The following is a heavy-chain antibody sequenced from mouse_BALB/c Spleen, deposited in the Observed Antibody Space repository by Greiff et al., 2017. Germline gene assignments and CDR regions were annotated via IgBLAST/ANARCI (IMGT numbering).Heavy chain of an antibody. CDR2: INSNGGST. J-gene: IGHJ3*01. Sequence: EVKVVESGGGLVQPGGSLKLSCAASGFTFSSYGMSWVRQTPDKRLELVATINSNGGSTYYPDSVKGRFTISRDNAKNTLYLQMSSLKSEDTAMYYCARDGISGGFAYWGQGTLVTVSA. CDR3: ARDGISGGFAY. CDR1: GFTFSSYG. V-gene: IGHV5-6-3*01. D-gene: IGHD6-2*01.